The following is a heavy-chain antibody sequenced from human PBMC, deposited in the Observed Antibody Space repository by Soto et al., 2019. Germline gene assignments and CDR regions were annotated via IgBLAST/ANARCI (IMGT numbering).Heavy chain of an antibody. J-gene: IGHJ4*02. CDR1: GGSFSCYY. Sequence: SETLSLTCAVYGGSFSCYYWSWIRQPPGKGLEWIGEINHSGSTNYNPSLKSRVTISVDTSKNQFSLKLSSVTAADTAVYYCARTDSSSIVFDYWGQGTLVTVSS. V-gene: IGHV4-34*01. CDR2: INHSGST. CDR3: ARTDSSSIVFDY. D-gene: IGHD6-13*01.